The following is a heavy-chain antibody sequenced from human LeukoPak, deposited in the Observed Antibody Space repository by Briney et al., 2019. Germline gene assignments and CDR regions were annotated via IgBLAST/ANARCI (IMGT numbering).Heavy chain of an antibody. J-gene: IGHJ3*02. Sequence: PGGSLRLSCVASGFTFSSYGTNWVRQAPGKGLEWVSSISSSSTYIYYADSLEGRFTTSRDNVRNSLYLQMNSLRAEDTAVYYCAGDYEGNLAFDIWGQGTMVTVSS. CDR3: AGDYEGNLAFDI. V-gene: IGHV3-21*01. CDR1: GFTFSSYG. D-gene: IGHD4-23*01. CDR2: ISSSSTYI.